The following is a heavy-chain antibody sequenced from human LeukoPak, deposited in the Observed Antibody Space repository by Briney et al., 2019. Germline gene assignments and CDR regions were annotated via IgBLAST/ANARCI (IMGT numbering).Heavy chain of an antibody. J-gene: IGHJ4*02. D-gene: IGHD3-22*01. V-gene: IGHV3-23*01. CDR2: VSGSGGST. CDR3: AKDWTPYYYDSSGYYYGTLFDY. CDR1: GFTFSSYA. Sequence: GGSLRLSCAASGFTFSSYAMSWVRQAPGKGLEWVPAVSGSGGSTYYADSVKGRFTISRDNSKNTLYLQMNSLRAEDTAVYYCAKDWTPYYYDSSGYYYGTLFDYWGQGTLVTVSS.